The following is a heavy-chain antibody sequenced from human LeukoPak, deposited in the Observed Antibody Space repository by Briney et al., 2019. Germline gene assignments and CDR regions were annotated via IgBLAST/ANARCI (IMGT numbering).Heavy chain of an antibody. CDR1: GYTFTSYA. D-gene: IGHD3-9*01. CDR2: INAGNGNT. CDR3: ARVPVWGWLMARGAFDI. Sequence: ASVKVSCKASGYTFTSYAMHWVRQAPGQRLEWMGWINAGNGNTKYSQKFQGRVTITRDTSASTAYMELSSLRSEDTAVYYCARVPVWGWLMARGAFDIWGQGTMVTVSS. V-gene: IGHV1-3*01. J-gene: IGHJ3*02.